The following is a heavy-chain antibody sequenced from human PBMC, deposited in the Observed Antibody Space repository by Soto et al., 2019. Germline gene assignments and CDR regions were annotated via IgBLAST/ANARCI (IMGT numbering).Heavy chain of an antibody. J-gene: IGHJ6*02. V-gene: IGHV1-3*01. CDR1: GYSFASYA. Sequence: ASVKVSCKASGYSFASYAIHWMRQSPGQRLEWMGWINAGNGNTKVPQKFQGRVTITRDTSASTAYMELSSLRSEDTAVYYCASSYSNYALIDYYYYGMDVWGQGTTVTVSS. CDR3: ASSYSNYALIDYYYYGMDV. D-gene: IGHD4-4*01. CDR2: INAGNGNT.